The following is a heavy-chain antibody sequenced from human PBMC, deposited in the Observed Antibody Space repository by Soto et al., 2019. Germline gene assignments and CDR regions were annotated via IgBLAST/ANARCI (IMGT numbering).Heavy chain of an antibody. CDR2: ISYDGNYI. V-gene: IGHV3-30*18. CDR1: GFAFSSYA. D-gene: IGHD3-16*01. CDR3: AKGILSATIGPYAMDV. Sequence: GGSLRLSCEASGFAFSSYAMHWVRQAPGKGLEWVGVISYDGNYIYYADSVKGRFAISRDNSKNTLYVQVNSLRPEDTAVYYCAKGILSATIGPYAMDVWGQGTTVTVSS. J-gene: IGHJ6*02.